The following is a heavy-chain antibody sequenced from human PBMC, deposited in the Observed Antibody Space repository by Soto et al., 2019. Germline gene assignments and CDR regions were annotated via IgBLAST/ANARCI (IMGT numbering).Heavy chain of an antibody. J-gene: IGHJ4*02. CDR1: GGSISSYY. CDR3: ARRYGGTPDY. D-gene: IGHD4-17*01. V-gene: IGHV4-59*08. Sequence: QVQLQESGPGLVKPSETLSLTCTVSGGSISSYYWSWIRQPPGKGLEWIGYIYYSGSTNYNPSLKSRVTLSVDTSKNQFSLKLSSVTAADTAVYYGARRYGGTPDYWGQGTLVTVSS. CDR2: IYYSGST.